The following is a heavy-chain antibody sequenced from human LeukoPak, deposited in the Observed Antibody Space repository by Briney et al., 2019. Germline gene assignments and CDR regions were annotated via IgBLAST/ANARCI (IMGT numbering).Heavy chain of an antibody. D-gene: IGHD3-3*01. CDR2: ISNDGSRK. Sequence: GGSLRLSCAPSGFTFSRHGMHWVRQAPGKGLEWVAIISNDGSRKYYAHSVEGRFTISRDNSKDTLYLQMDSLRAEDTAVYYCARDRAWNYFDYWGQGTLVTVSS. CDR1: GFTFSRHG. J-gene: IGHJ4*02. CDR3: ARDRAWNYFDY. V-gene: IGHV3-30*03.